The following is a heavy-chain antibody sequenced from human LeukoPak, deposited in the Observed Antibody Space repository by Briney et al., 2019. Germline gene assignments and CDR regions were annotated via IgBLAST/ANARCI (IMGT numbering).Heavy chain of an antibody. CDR2: IHYSGNT. CDR3: AREGVGPTADAFDI. D-gene: IGHD1-26*01. Sequence: PSETLSLTCTVSGGSISSYYWNWIRQPPGKGLEWIGYIHYSGNTNYNASLKSRATTSVDTSKHQFSLKLSSVTGAATAEYYCAREGVGPTADAFDIWGQGTMVT. V-gene: IGHV4-59*13. CDR1: GGSISSYY. J-gene: IGHJ3*02.